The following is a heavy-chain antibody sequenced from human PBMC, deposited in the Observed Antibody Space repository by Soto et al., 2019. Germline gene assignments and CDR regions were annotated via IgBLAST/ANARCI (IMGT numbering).Heavy chain of an antibody. CDR3: AKGQVVAAQH. J-gene: IGHJ4*02. D-gene: IGHD2-15*01. CDR1: GGSISSGGYS. Sequence: SETLSLTCAVSGGSISSGGYSWSWIRQPPGKGLEWIGYIYHSGSTYYNPSLKSRVTISVDRSKNQFSLKLSSVTAADTAVYYCAKGQVVAAQHWGQGTLVTVSS. CDR2: IYHSGST. V-gene: IGHV4-30-2*01.